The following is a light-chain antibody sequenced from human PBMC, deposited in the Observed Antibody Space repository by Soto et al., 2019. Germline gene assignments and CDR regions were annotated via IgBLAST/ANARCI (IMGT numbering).Light chain of an antibody. CDR1: QSVSRNY. J-gene: IGKJ1*01. CDR3: QQYDNSPIT. Sequence: EIVLTQSPGTLSLSPGERATLSCRASQSVSRNYLAWYQQKPGQAPRLLIYGASSRAAGIPDKFSGGGSGTDFTLTISRLEPEDFAVYYCQQYDNSPITFGQGTKVEIK. V-gene: IGKV3-20*01. CDR2: GAS.